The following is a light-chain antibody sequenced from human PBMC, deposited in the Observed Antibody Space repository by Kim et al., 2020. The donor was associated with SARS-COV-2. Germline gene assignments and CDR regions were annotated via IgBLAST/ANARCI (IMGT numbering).Light chain of an antibody. V-gene: IGLV3-27*01. J-gene: IGLJ2*01. CDR3: YSAADNKGV. CDR1: VLAKKY. Sequence: SVSPGQTARSTCSGDVLAKKYARWFQQKPGQAPVLVIYKDSERPSGIPERFSGSSSGTTVTLTISGAQVEDEADYYCYSAADNKGVFGGGTQLTVL. CDR2: KDS.